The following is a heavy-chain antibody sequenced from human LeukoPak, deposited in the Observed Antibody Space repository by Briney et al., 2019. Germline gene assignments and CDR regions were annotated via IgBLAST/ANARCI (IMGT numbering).Heavy chain of an antibody. CDR3: ARESCSVGSCYLSDY. CDR2: IYSGGGT. Sequence: GGSLRLSCAVSGFTVSSTYMSWVRQAPGKGLEWVSVIYSGGGTDYADSVKGRFTISRDNSKNTVYLQMNSLRAEETAVYYCARESCSVGSCYLSDYWGQGTLVTVSS. D-gene: IGHD2-15*01. J-gene: IGHJ4*02. V-gene: IGHV3-53*01. CDR1: GFTVSSTY.